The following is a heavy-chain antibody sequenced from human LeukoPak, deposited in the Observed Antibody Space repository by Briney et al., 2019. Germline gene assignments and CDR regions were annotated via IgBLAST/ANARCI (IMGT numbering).Heavy chain of an antibody. D-gene: IGHD1-20*01. Sequence: PSETLSLTCTVSGGSISSYYWSWIRQPPGKGLEWIGYIYYSGSTNHNPSLKSRVTISVDTSKNQFSLKLSSVTAADTAVYYCARDNWNLHYFDYWGQGTLVTVSS. CDR2: IYYSGST. CDR3: ARDNWNLHYFDY. CDR1: GGSISSYY. J-gene: IGHJ4*02. V-gene: IGHV4-59*01.